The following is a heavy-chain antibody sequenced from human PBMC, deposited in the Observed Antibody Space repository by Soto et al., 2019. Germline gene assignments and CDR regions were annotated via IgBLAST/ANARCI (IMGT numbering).Heavy chain of an antibody. D-gene: IGHD2-8*02. J-gene: IGHJ4*02. CDR1: GFTFSSYG. CDR2: IWYDGSNK. CDR3: ARDRSAGAKDY. V-gene: IGHV3-33*01. Sequence: GGSLRLSCAASGFTFSSYGMHWVRQAPGKGLEWVAVIWYDGSNKYYADSVKGRFTISRDNSKNTLYLQMNSLRAEDTAVYYCARDRSAGAKDYWGQGTLVTVSS.